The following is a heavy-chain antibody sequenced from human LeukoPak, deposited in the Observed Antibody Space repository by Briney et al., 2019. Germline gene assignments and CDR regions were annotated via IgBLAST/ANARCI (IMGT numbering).Heavy chain of an antibody. CDR1: GFTLSSYN. V-gene: IGHV3-21*01. J-gene: IGHJ4*02. CDR3: ARDTGYGSGNSCYGGAFDY. CDR2: IRWRNTDI. D-gene: IGHD2-15*01. Sequence: GGSLRLSCAASGFTLSSYNMKWVRQAPGKGLEWVSSIRWRNTDIEYADSVKGRYTISRDNAKKSLYLQMNSLKAEDTAVYYCARDTGYGSGNSCYGGAFDYWGQGTLVTVSS.